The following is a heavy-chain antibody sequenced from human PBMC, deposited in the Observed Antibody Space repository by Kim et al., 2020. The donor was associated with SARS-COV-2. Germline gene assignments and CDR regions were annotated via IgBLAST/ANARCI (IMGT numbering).Heavy chain of an antibody. Sequence: STYIYYADSLKGRFTISRDNAKNSLYLEINSLRAEDTAVYFCATGYYYFDYWGQGTLVSVSS. V-gene: IGHV3-21*01. CDR2: STYI. CDR3: ATGYYYFDY. D-gene: IGHD2-15*01. J-gene: IGHJ4*02.